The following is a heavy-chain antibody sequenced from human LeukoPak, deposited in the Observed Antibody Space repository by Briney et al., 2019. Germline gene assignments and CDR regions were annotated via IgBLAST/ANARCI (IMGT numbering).Heavy chain of an antibody. J-gene: IGHJ4*02. CDR3: ARYGSIVAAGTFDY. D-gene: IGHD6-13*01. CDR2: ISYDGSQT. CDR1: GFTFSSYG. V-gene: IGHV3-30*03. Sequence: GGSLRLSCAASGFTFSSYGMHWVPQAPGKGPECVSFISYDGSQTYYAESVKGRFTISRDNSKNTLNLQMNSLRAEDAAVYYCARYGSIVAAGTFDYWGQGTLVTVFS.